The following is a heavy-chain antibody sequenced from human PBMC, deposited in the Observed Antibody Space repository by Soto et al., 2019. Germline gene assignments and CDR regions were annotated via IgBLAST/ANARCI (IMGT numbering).Heavy chain of an antibody. D-gene: IGHD1-26*01. Sequence: SQTPSLTCAISGASVSSNSAAWHWIRQSPSRGLEWLGRTYYRSKWYNDYAVSVKSRITINPDTSKNQFSLQLNSVTAEDTAVYYCARWAAYGVDVWGQGTTVTVSS. CDR1: GASVSSNSAA. CDR2: TYYRSKWYN. CDR3: ARWAAYGVDV. J-gene: IGHJ6*02. V-gene: IGHV6-1*01.